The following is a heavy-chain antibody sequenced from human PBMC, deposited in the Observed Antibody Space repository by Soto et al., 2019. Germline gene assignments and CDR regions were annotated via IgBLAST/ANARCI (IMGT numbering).Heavy chain of an antibody. CDR1: GFTFTNAL. V-gene: IGHV3-15*01. CDR3: TTEGPGYCSSTSCSHFDY. J-gene: IGHJ4*02. D-gene: IGHD2-2*01. Sequence: GGSLRLSCAASGFTFTNALMSWVRQAPGKGLEWVGRIKSKTDGGTTDYAAPVKGRFTISRDDSKNTLYLQMNSLKAEDTAVYYCTTEGPGYCSSTSCSHFDYWGQGALVTVS. CDR2: IKSKTDGGTT.